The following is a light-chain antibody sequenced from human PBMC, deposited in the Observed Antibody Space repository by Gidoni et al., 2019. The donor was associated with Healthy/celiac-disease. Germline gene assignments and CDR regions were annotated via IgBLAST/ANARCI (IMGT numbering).Light chain of an antibody. Sequence: DIQLTQSPSFLSASVGDRVTITCRASQGSSSYLAWYQQKPGKAPELLIYSASTLQSGVPSRFSGSGSGTEFTLTISSLQPEDFAIYYCQQLNSYPLTFGGGTKVEI. J-gene: IGKJ4*01. V-gene: IGKV1-9*01. CDR3: QQLNSYPLT. CDR2: SAS. CDR1: QGSSSY.